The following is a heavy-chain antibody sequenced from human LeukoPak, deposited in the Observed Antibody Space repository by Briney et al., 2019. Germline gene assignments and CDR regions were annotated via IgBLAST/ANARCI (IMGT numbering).Heavy chain of an antibody. J-gene: IGHJ4*02. CDR1: GYTFTSYY. CDR3: ARAHAGAATYVDY. V-gene: IGHV1-2*02. D-gene: IGHD6-25*01. CDR2: INPNSGGT. Sequence: ASVKVSCKASGYTFTSYYMHWVRQAPGQGLEWMGWINPNSGGTNYAQKFQGRVTMTRDTSISTAYMELSRLRSDDTAVYYCARAHAGAATYVDYWGQGTLVTVSS.